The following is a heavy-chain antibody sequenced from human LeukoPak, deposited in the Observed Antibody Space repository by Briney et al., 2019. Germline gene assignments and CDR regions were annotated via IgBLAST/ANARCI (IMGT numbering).Heavy chain of an antibody. CDR1: GYTFTDYY. V-gene: IGHV1-2*02. J-gene: IGHJ4*02. Sequence: ASVQVSFKASGYTFTDYYMHWVRQAPGQGLEWMGWINPNSGGTNYAQKFQGRVTITADESTSTAYMEVSSLRSEDTAVYYCARAYSGYDFFDYWGQGILVTVSS. CDR2: INPNSGGT. D-gene: IGHD5-12*01. CDR3: ARAYSGYDFFDY.